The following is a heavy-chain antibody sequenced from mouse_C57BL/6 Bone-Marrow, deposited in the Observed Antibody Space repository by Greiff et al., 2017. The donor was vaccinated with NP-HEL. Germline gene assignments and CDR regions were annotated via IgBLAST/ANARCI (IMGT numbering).Heavy chain of an antibody. CDR2: SRNKANDYTT. V-gene: IGHV7-1*01. CDR3: ARDEGYGSSYWYFDV. CDR1: GFTFSDFY. D-gene: IGHD1-1*01. J-gene: IGHJ1*03. Sequence: EVKLVESGGGLVQSGRSLRLSCATSGFTFSDFYMEWVRQAPGKGLEWIAASRNKANDYTTEYSASVKGRFIVSRDNSQSNLYLQMNALRAEDTAIYYCARDEGYGSSYWYFDVWGTGTTVTVSS.